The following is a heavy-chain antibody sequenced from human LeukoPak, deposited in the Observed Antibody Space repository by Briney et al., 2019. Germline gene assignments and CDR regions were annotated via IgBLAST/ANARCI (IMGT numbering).Heavy chain of an antibody. CDR1: GGTFSSYA. CDR3: ARESRYCIGDSCYPNAFDV. Sequence: SVKVSCKASGGTFSSYAINWVRQAPGQGLEWMGRIIPIVATTNYAQKFQARVTITTDESTNTAYMELSSLRSEDTAMYYCARESRYCIGDSCYPNAFDVWGQGTMVTISS. D-gene: IGHD2-15*01. CDR2: IIPIVATT. V-gene: IGHV1-69*05. J-gene: IGHJ3*01.